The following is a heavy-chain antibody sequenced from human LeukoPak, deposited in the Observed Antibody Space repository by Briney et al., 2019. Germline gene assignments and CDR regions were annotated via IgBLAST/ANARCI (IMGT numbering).Heavy chain of an antibody. V-gene: IGHV4-39*01. Sequence: SETLSLTCTVSGGSISSSSYYWGWIRQPPGKGLEWIGSIYYSGSTYYNPSLKSRVTISVDTSKNQFSLKLSSVTAADTAVYYCARLVLYDFWSGYFSEPNDYWGQGTLVTDSS. J-gene: IGHJ4*02. CDR2: IYYSGST. D-gene: IGHD3-3*01. CDR3: ARLVLYDFWSGYFSEPNDY. CDR1: GGSISSSSYY.